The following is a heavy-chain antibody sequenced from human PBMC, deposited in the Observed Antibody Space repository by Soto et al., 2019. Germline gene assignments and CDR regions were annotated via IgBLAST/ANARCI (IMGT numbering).Heavy chain of an antibody. D-gene: IGHD2-2*02. Sequence: GESLKISCKGAGYSFTSYWIGWVRQLPGKGLEWMGRIDPSDSYTNYSPSFQGHVTISADKSISTAYLQWSSLKASDTAMYYCARLVVPAPINWFDPWGQGTMVTVSS. CDR3: ARLVVPAPINWFDP. CDR2: IDPSDSYT. CDR1: GYSFTSYW. J-gene: IGHJ5*02. V-gene: IGHV5-10-1*01.